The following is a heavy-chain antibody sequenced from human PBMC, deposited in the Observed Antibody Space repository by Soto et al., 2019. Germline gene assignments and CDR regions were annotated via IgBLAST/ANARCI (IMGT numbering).Heavy chain of an antibody. CDR2: ISYDGGTK. V-gene: IGHV3-30-3*01. CDR3: ARKFHYVSGTYLVDLDY. D-gene: IGHD3-10*01. CDR1: GFTFSNYA. J-gene: IGHJ4*02. Sequence: QVQLVESGGGVVQPGRSLRLSCAASGFTFSNYAVHWVRQAPGKGLEWVAVISYDGGTKNYADSVKGRFTISRDNSRNXXYLQMNSLRVEDTAVYYCARKFHYVSGTYLVDLDYWGQGTLVTVSS.